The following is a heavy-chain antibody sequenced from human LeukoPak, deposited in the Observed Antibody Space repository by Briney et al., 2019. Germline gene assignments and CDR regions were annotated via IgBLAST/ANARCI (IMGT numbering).Heavy chain of an antibody. CDR2: IYENGGTT. D-gene: IGHD2-21*01. CDR3: AKDFRIGYSAHFDY. V-gene: IGHV3-23*01. J-gene: IGHJ4*02. CDR1: GFTFRSHA. Sequence: GGSLRLSCVGSGFTFRSHAMSWVRQAKEKGLEFVSGIYENGGTTYYADSVKGRFSISRDNSKNTLYLQMDSLRGEDTAVYYCAKDFRIGYSAHFDYWGQGALVTVSS.